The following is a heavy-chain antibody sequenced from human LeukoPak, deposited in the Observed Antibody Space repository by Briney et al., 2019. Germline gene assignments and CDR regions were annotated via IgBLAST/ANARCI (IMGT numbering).Heavy chain of an antibody. CDR2: IYSIGST. D-gene: IGHD7-27*01. Sequence: PGGSLRLSRAASGFSVSSSFMSWVRQAPGKGLEWVSVIYSIGSTFYADSVKGRFTISRDNSKNTLYLHMNSLRTEDTAVYYCARDRVYLGREDAFDIWGQGTMVTVSS. V-gene: IGHV3-53*01. CDR1: GFSVSSSF. J-gene: IGHJ3*02. CDR3: ARDRVYLGREDAFDI.